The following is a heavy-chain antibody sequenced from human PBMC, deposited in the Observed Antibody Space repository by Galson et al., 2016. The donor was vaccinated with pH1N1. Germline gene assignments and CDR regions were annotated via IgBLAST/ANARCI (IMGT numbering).Heavy chain of an antibody. J-gene: IGHJ5*02. V-gene: IGHV4-61*02. D-gene: IGHD3-10*01. CDR3: ARDVDFGELGKWFDP. CDR1: GGSISSGGYY. Sequence: TLSLTCTVSGGSISSGGYYWSWIRQPAGKGLEWIGRIYTSGSTNYNPSLKSRVTISVDTSKNKFSLKLSSVTAADTAVYYCARDVDFGELGKWFDPWGQGTLVTVSS. CDR2: IYTSGST.